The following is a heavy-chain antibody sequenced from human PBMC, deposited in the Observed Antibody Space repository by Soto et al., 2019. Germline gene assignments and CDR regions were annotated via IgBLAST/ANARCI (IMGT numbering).Heavy chain of an antibody. CDR1: GFTFSAYN. J-gene: IGHJ6*02. CDR3: ARDSDCRSPSCFFPPHF. CDR2: ISCGSSYI. V-gene: IGHV3-21*06. Sequence: PGGSLRLSCVTSGFTFSAYNMNWIRQAPGKGLEWVASISCGSSYIYHAESVKGRFTISRDNAKNSLYLEMNSLRAEDTAVYYCARDSDCRSPSCFFPPHFWGQGTTVTVSS. D-gene: IGHD2-2*01.